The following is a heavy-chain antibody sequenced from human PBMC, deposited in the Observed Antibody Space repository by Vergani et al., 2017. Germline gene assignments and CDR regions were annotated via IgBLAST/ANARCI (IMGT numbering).Heavy chain of an antibody. CDR2: IHYSGST. Sequence: QLQLQESGPGLVKPSETLSLTCTVSGGSISSSRYYWGWIRQPPGKGLEWFGSIHYSGSTYYNPSLKSRVTISVDTSKNQFSLKLSSVTAADTAVYYCSRYYYDSSGYYQNAFDIWGQGTMVTVSS. V-gene: IGHV4-39*07. CDR1: GGSISSSRYY. D-gene: IGHD3-22*01. J-gene: IGHJ3*02. CDR3: SRYYYDSSGYYQNAFDI.